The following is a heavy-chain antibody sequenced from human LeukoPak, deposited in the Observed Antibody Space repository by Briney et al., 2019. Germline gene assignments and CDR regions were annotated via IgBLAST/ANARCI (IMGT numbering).Heavy chain of an antibody. CDR1: GFTVSSKY. CDR2: LYSGGST. J-gene: IGHJ4*02. D-gene: IGHD2-2*01. CDR3: AAGQLLWNYFDY. Sequence: GGSLRLSCAASGFTVSSKYMIWVRRAPGKGLEWVSVLYSGGSTYYADSVKGRFTISRDNSKNTLYLQMNSLRPVDTAVYYCAAGQLLWNYFDYWGQGTLVTVSS. V-gene: IGHV3-66*02.